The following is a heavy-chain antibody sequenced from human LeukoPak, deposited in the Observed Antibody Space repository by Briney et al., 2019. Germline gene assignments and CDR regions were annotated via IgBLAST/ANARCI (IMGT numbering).Heavy chain of an antibody. D-gene: IGHD1-26*01. V-gene: IGHV3-7*01. CDR3: ASPKMDSGSYWRAFDI. J-gene: IGHJ3*02. CDR2: IKQDGSEK. CDR1: GFTFSSSW. Sequence: PGGSLRLSCAASGFTFSSSWMTWVRQAPGKGLERVANIKQDGSEKNYVDSVKGRFTISRDNAKNSLYLQMNSLRAEDTAVYYCASPKMDSGSYWRAFDIWGHGTMVTVSS.